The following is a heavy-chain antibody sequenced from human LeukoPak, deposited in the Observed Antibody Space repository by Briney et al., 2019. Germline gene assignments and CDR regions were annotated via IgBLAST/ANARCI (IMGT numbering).Heavy chain of an antibody. J-gene: IGHJ6*03. V-gene: IGHV4-39*01. Sequence: SETLSLTCTVSGGSISSSSYYWGWIRQPPGKGLEWIGSIYYSGNTYYNPSLKSRVTISVDTSKNQFSLKLSSVTAADTAVYYCARHILESYYYGSGSQHYYYYYMDVWGKGTTVTISS. CDR3: ARHILESYYYGSGSQHYYYYYMDV. CDR2: IYYSGNT. D-gene: IGHD3-10*01. CDR1: GGSISSSSYY.